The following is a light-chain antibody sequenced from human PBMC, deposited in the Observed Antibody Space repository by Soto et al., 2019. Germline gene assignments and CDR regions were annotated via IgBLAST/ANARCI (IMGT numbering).Light chain of an antibody. J-gene: IGKJ5*01. V-gene: IGKV1-39*01. CDR1: QAINRY. CDR3: QQTYDTPIT. Sequence: DIQMTQSPSSLSASVGDRVTITCRTSQAINRYLNWYQQTPGRAPKLLIYAASILQSGVPPRFSGSGVGTYFTLTINGLQIEDFTAYYCQQTYDTPITFGQGTRLEIK. CDR2: AAS.